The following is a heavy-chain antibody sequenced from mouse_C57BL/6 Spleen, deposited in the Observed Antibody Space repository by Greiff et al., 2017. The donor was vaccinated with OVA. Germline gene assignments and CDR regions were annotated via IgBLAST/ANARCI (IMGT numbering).Heavy chain of an antibody. J-gene: IGHJ3*01. V-gene: IGHV1-82*01. CDR2: IYPGDGDT. Sequence: VQLQQSGPELVKPGASVKISCKASGYAFSSSWMNWVKQRPGKGLEWIGRIYPGDGDTNYNGKFKGKATLTADKSSSTAYMQLSSLTSEDSAVYFCARGDYYGSSDWFAYWGQGTLVTVSA. D-gene: IGHD1-1*01. CDR1: GYAFSSSW. CDR3: ARGDYYGSSDWFAY.